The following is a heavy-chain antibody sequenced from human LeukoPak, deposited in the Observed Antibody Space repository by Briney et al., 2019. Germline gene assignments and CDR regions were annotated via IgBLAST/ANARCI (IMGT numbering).Heavy chain of an antibody. J-gene: IGHJ6*02. CDR2: MNPNSGNT. CDR3: ARLVNEGSSHVVGGMDV. D-gene: IGHD6-13*01. CDR1: GYTFTTYD. V-gene: IGHV1-8*01. Sequence: ASVKVSCKASGYTFTTYDINWVRQATGQGLEWMGWMNPNSGNTGYAQKFQGRATMTRNTSISTAYMELSSLRSEDTAVYYCARLVNEGSSHVVGGMDVWGQGTTVTVSS.